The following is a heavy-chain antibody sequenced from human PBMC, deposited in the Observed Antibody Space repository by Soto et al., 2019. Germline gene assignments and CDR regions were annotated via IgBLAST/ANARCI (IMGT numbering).Heavy chain of an antibody. CDR3: ARVVGYGDFSAALLD. D-gene: IGHD4-17*01. CDR1: GGTFSSHS. V-gene: IGHV1-69*01. Sequence: VQLMQSGAEVKQPGSSVKVSCKASGGTFSSHSINWVRQAPGQGLEWMGGIITLFGTANYAQNFQGRVTITADQSTSTAYMELNSLRSDDTAVYYCARVVGYGDFSAALLDWGQGTLVTVSS. J-gene: IGHJ4*02. CDR2: IITLFGTA.